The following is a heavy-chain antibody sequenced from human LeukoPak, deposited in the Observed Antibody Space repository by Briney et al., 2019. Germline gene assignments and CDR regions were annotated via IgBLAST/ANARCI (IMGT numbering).Heavy chain of an antibody. Sequence: GASVKVSCKASGYTFTGYYMHWVRQAPGQGLEWMGWINPNSGGTNYAQKFQGRVTMTRDTSISTAYMELSRLRSDDTAVYYCARGGDIVLMVYGHDYYYMDVWGKGTTVTVSS. CDR3: ARGGDIVLMVYGHDYYYMDV. J-gene: IGHJ6*03. CDR2: INPNSGGT. D-gene: IGHD2-8*01. CDR1: GYTFTGYY. V-gene: IGHV1-2*02.